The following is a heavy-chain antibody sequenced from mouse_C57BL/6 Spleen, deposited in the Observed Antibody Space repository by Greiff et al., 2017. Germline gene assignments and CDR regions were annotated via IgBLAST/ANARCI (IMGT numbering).Heavy chain of an antibody. J-gene: IGHJ2*01. CDR1: GYAFTNYL. D-gene: IGHD3-2*02. V-gene: IGHV1-54*01. Sequence: VKLMESGAELVRPGTSVKVSCKASGYAFTNYLIEWVKQRPGQGLEWIGVINPGSGGTNYNEKFKGKATLTADKSSSTAYMQLSSLTSEDSAVYFCARKDSSGYNYWGQGTTLTVSS. CDR2: INPGSGGT. CDR3: ARKDSSGYNY.